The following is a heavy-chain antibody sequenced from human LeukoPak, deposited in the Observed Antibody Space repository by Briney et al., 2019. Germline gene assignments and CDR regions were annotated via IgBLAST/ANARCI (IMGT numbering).Heavy chain of an antibody. Sequence: ASVKVSCKASGYTLTDYYMHWVRQAPGQGLEWMGIINPSGGSTSYAQKFQGRVTMTRDTSTSTVYMELSSLRSEDTAVYYCARELYYDFWSGYKGGSYYYYGMDVWGQGTTVTVSS. CDR3: ARELYYDFWSGYKGGSYYYYGMDV. CDR2: INPSGGST. V-gene: IGHV1-46*01. CDR1: GYTLTDYY. J-gene: IGHJ6*02. D-gene: IGHD3-3*01.